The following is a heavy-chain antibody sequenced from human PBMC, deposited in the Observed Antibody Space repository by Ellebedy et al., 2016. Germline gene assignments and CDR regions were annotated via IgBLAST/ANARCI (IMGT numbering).Heavy chain of an antibody. V-gene: IGHV4-59*01. Sequence: GSLRLXCTVSGGSISSYYWSWIRQPPGKGLEWIGYIYYSGSTNYNPSLKSRVTISVDTSKNQFSLKLSSVTAADTAVYYCARGGRGSRADYWGQGTLVTVSS. J-gene: IGHJ4*02. CDR2: IYYSGST. D-gene: IGHD3-10*01. CDR1: GGSISSYY. CDR3: ARGGRGSRADY.